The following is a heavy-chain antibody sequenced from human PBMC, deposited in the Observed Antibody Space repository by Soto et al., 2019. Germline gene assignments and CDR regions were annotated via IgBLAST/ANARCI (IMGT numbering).Heavy chain of an antibody. V-gene: IGHV4-59*01. Sequence: QVQLQESGPRLVKPSETLSLTCTVSGGSISSYYWGWIRQPPGKGLEWIGYTYYTRRTNYNPYLKSRVTISVDTSKNQFSLKLSSVTAADTAVYYCARGWGGHFPYWGQGTLVTVSS. CDR1: GGSISSYY. D-gene: IGHD2-21*02. CDR3: ARGWGGHFPY. CDR2: TYYTRRT. J-gene: IGHJ4*02.